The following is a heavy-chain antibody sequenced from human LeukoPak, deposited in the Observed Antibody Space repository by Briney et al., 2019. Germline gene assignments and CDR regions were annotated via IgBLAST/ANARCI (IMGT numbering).Heavy chain of an antibody. D-gene: IGHD4-23*01. J-gene: IGHJ4*02. CDR2: ISYDGSNK. CDR3: ARDLYGGNSFDY. Sequence: GGSLRLSCAASGFTFSSYAMHWVRQAPGKGLEWVAVISYDGSNKYYAVSVKGRFTISRDNSKNTLYLQMNSLRAEDTAVYYCARDLYGGNSFDYWGQGTLVTVSS. CDR1: GFTFSSYA. V-gene: IGHV3-30-3*01.